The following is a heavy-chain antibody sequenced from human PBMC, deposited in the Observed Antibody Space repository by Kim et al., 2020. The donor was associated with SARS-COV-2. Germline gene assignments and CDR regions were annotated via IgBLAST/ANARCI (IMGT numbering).Heavy chain of an antibody. CDR2: ISGSGGST. D-gene: IGHD3-22*01. V-gene: IGHV3-23*01. CDR3: AKTHHYDSSGYYYRLRANYYYYGMDV. Sequence: GGSLRLSCAASGFTFSSYAMSWVRQAPGKGLEWVSAISGSGGSTYYADSVKGRFTISRDNSKNTLYLQMNSLRAEDTAVYYCAKTHHYDSSGYYYRLRANYYYYGMDVWGQGTTVTVSS. CDR1: GFTFSSYA. J-gene: IGHJ6*02.